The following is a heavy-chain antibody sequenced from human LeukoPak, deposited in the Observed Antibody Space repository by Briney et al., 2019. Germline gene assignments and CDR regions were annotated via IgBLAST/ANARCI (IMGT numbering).Heavy chain of an antibody. J-gene: IGHJ6*03. CDR3: AREGPGIAVASYYYYYYMDV. Sequence: PGGSLRLSCAASGFPFSSYAMHWVRQAPGKGLEWVATVSYDGSVQYYPDSVKGRFTISRDNAKNSLYLQMNSLRAEDTALYHCAREGPGIAVASYYYYYYMDVWGKGTTVTVSS. CDR1: GFPFSSYA. D-gene: IGHD6-19*01. CDR2: VSYDGSVQ. V-gene: IGHV3-30*04.